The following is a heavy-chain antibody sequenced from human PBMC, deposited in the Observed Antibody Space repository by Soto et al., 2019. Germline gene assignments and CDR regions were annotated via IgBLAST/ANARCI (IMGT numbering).Heavy chain of an antibody. CDR2: INHSGST. V-gene: IGHV4-34*01. CDR3: ARGRRLAVRDPRIYGMDV. Sequence: SETLSLTCAVYGGSFSGYYWSWIRQPPGKGLEWIGEINHSGSTNYNPSLKSRVTISVDTSKNQFSLKLSSVTAADTAVYYCARGRRLAVRDPRIYGMDVWGQGTTVTVSS. CDR1: GGSFSGYY. D-gene: IGHD6-6*01. J-gene: IGHJ6*02.